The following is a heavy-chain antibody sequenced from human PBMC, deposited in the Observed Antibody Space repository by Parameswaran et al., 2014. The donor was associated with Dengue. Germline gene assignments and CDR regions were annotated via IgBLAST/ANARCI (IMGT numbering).Heavy chain of an antibody. CDR3: TRDKAPGGGHSAFDI. D-gene: IGHD2-15*01. CDR2: IKQDGSEK. J-gene: IGHJ3*02. Sequence: VRQMPGKGLEWVANIKQDGSEKYYVDSVKGRFTISRDNAKNSLYLQMNSLKTEDTAVYFCTRDKAPGGGHSAFDIWGQGTMVTVSS. V-gene: IGHV3-7*05.